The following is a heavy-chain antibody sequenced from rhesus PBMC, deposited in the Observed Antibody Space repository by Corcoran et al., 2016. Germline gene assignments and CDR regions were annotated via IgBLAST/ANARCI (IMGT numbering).Heavy chain of an antibody. J-gene: IGHJ6*01. D-gene: IGHD3-40*01. CDR1: GYTFTDHY. Sequence: VQLVQSGAEVKKPGATVKISCKASGYTFTDHYPNWVRQAPGQVLEWRGWINHRHGNTGDAQKSQGRANRARDTSTRTAYSERSSLRSEDTAVYYCTRGRGLDSWGQGVVVTVSS. CDR2: INHRHGNT. V-gene: IGHV1S9*01. CDR3: TRGRGLDS.